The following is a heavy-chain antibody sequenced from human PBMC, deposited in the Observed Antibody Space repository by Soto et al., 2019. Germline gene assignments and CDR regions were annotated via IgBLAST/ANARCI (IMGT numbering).Heavy chain of an antibody. CDR3: ARSFPRFDY. D-gene: IGHD3-16*02. Sequence: SETLSLTCAVYGASFSGYYWSWIRQSPGKGLEWIGEINHSGSTDYNPSLKSRVTISVDTSKNQFPLKLTSVTAADTAVYYCARSFPRFDYWGQGTLVTVSS. CDR2: INHSGST. J-gene: IGHJ4*02. CDR1: GASFSGYY. V-gene: IGHV4-34*01.